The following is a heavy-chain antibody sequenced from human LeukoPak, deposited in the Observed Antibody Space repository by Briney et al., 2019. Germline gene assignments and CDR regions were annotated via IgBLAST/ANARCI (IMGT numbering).Heavy chain of an antibody. CDR1: GGSFSGYY. CDR2: INHSGST. Sequence: SETLSLTCAVYGGSFSGYYWSWIRQPPGKGLEWIGEINHSGSTNYNPSLKSRVTISVDTSKNQFSLKPSSVTAADTAVYYCARGRSGWYGGGDYWGQGTLVTVSS. D-gene: IGHD6-19*01. CDR3: ARGRSGWYGGGDY. V-gene: IGHV4-34*01. J-gene: IGHJ4*02.